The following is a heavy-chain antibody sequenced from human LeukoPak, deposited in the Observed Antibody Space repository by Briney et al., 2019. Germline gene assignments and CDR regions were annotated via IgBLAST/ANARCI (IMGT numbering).Heavy chain of an antibody. D-gene: IGHD3-22*01. J-gene: IGHJ4*02. V-gene: IGHV3-21*01. Sequence: GGSLTLSCAASGFTFSSYSMNWVRQAPGKGLEWVSSISSSSSYIYYADSVEGRFTISRDNAKNSLYLQMNSLRAEDTAVYYCARDKAQYDSSGYSLRYWGQGTLVTLSS. CDR3: ARDKAQYDSSGYSLRY. CDR2: ISSSSSYI. CDR1: GFTFSSYS.